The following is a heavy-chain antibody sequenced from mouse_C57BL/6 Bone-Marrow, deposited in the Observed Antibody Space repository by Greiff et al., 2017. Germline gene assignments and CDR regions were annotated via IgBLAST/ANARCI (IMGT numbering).Heavy chain of an antibody. D-gene: IGHD2-3*01. J-gene: IGHJ3*01. CDR1: GYTFTSYW. Sequence: VQLQQPGAELVRPGTSVKLSCKASGYTFTSYWMHWVKQRPGQGLEWIGVIDPSDSYTNYNQKFKGKATLTVDTSSSTAYMQLSSLTSEDSAVYYCAREDDGYYYFFAYWGQGTLVTVSA. CDR2: IDPSDSYT. V-gene: IGHV1-59*01. CDR3: AREDDGYYYFFAY.